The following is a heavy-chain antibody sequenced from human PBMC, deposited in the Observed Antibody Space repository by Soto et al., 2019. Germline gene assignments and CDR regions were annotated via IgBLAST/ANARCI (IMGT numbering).Heavy chain of an antibody. V-gene: IGHV1-18*01. CDR2: ISAYNGNT. D-gene: IGHD6-25*01. J-gene: IGHJ3*02. CDR1: GYTFTSYG. CDR3: ARDRVGAASDAFDI. Sequence: ASVKVSCKASGYTFTSYGISWVGEAPGQGLEWMGWISAYNGNTNYAQKLQGRVTMTTDTSTSTAYMELRSLRSDDTAVYYCARDRVGAASDAFDIWGQGTMVTVSS.